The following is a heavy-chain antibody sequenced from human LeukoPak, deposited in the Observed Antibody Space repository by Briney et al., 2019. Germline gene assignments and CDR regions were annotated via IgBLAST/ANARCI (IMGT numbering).Heavy chain of an antibody. D-gene: IGHD2-2*01. CDR3: ARRPSSEVVPAAIIGPYFQH. Sequence: SQTLSLTCTVSGGSISSGGYYWSWIRQPPGKGLEWIGYIYYSGSTYYNPSLKSRVTISVDTSKNQFSLKLSSVTAADTAVYYCARRPSSEVVPAAIIGPYFQHWGQGTLVTVSS. CDR1: GGSISSGGYY. V-gene: IGHV4-30-4*08. CDR2: IYYSGST. J-gene: IGHJ1*01.